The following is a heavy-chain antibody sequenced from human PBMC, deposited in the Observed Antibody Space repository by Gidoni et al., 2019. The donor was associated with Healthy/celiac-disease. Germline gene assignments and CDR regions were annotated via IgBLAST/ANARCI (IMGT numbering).Heavy chain of an antibody. J-gene: IGHJ6*03. D-gene: IGHD3-10*01. CDR3: ARVSLRITMVRGVIPMDV. V-gene: IGHV4-34*01. CDR2: INHSGRT. CDR1: GGSFSGYY. Sequence: QVQLQQWGAGLLKPSETLSLTCAVYGGSFSGYYWSWIHQPPGKGLEWIGEINHSGRTNYNPSLKSRVTISVDTSKNQFSLKLSSVTAADTAVYYCARVSLRITMVRGVIPMDVWGKGTTVTVSS.